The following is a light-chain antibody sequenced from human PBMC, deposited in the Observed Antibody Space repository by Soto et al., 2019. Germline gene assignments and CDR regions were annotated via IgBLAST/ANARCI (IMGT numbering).Light chain of an antibody. CDR3: QQYDNWPPIT. CDR1: QSISTN. V-gene: IGKV3-15*01. CDR2: AAS. J-gene: IGKJ5*01. Sequence: EVVMTQSPATLSVSPGERATLSFRASQSISTNLAWYQQKHGQAPRLLIYAASARATGIPARFSGSGSGTEFTLTISSLQSEDFAVYYCQQYDNWPPITFGQGTRLEIK.